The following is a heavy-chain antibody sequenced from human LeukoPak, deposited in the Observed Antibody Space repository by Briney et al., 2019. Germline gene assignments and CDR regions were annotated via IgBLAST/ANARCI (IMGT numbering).Heavy chain of an antibody. J-gene: IGHJ4*02. D-gene: IGHD3-22*01. V-gene: IGHV4-39*07. CDR1: GGSISSSSYY. Sequence: SETLSLTCTVSGGSISSSSYYWGWIRQPPGKGLEWIGSIYYSGSTYHNPSLKSRITISVDTSKNQFSLKLSSVTAADTAVYYCARGPRPPISLYDSSGYNDYWGQGTLVTVSS. CDR3: ARGPRPPISLYDSSGYNDY. CDR2: IYYSGST.